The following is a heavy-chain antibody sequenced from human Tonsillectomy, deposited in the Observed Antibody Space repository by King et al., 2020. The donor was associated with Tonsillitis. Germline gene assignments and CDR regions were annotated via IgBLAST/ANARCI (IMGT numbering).Heavy chain of an antibody. V-gene: IGHV4-59*08. CDR2: IYYIGTT. J-gene: IGHJ3*01. CDR1: GGSISSYY. Sequence: QVQLQESGPGLLKPSETLSLTCTVSGGSISSYYWSWIRQPPGKGREWIWYIYYIGTTNYNPTLKSRVTISVDTSKNQFSLKLSSVTAADTAVYYCARYGQLRGAFDVWGQGTMVTVSS. CDR3: ARYGQLRGAFDV. D-gene: IGHD5-24*01.